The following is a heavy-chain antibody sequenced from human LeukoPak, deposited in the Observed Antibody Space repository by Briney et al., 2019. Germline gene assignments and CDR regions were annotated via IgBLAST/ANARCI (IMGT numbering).Heavy chain of an antibody. CDR3: ARGPRGYTSHYYHYYMDV. D-gene: IGHD5-18*01. CDR1: GYTFTSYA. V-gene: IGHV1-2*02. CDR2: INPNSGGT. Sequence: GASVKVSCKASGYTFTSYAMHWVRQAPGQGLEWMGWINPNSGGTNYAQKFQGRVTMTTDTSISTAYMELSRLRSDDTAVFYCARGPRGYTSHYYHYYMDVWGKGTTVTVSS. J-gene: IGHJ6*03.